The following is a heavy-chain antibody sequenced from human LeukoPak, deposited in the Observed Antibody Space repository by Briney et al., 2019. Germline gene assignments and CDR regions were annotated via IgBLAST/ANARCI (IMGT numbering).Heavy chain of an antibody. Sequence: ASVTVSCKASGYTFTNYGISWVRQAPGQELEWMGWISTYNGNTNYAQKLQGRVTMTTDTSTTTTYMDLRSLRSDDTAIYYCTRDYYHSGSQNWDDTFDIWGQGTMVTVSS. CDR1: GYTFTNYG. CDR2: ISTYNGNT. V-gene: IGHV1-18*01. CDR3: TRDYYHSGSQNWDDTFDI. J-gene: IGHJ3*02. D-gene: IGHD3-10*01.